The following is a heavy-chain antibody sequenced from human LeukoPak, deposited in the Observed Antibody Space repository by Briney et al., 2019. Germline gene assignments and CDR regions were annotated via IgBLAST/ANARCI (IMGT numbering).Heavy chain of an antibody. Sequence: ASVKVSCKASGYTFTGYYMHWVRQAPGQGLEWMGWINPNSGGTNYAQKFQGRVTMTRDTSISTAYMELSRLRSDDTAVYYCARDQSPQQQQLVPHYYYGMDVWGQGTTVTVSS. CDR1: GYTFTGYY. V-gene: IGHV1-2*02. D-gene: IGHD6-13*01. CDR3: ARDQSPQQQQLVPHYYYGMDV. J-gene: IGHJ6*02. CDR2: INPNSGGT.